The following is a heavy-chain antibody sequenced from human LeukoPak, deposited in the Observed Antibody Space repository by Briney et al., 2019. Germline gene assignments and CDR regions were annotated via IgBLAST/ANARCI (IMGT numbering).Heavy chain of an antibody. V-gene: IGHV3-7*03. CDR1: GFTFNSYW. J-gene: IGHJ5*02. Sequence: PGGSLRLSCAASGFTFNSYWMSWVRQAPGKGLEWVANIKQDGGAKYYVGSVKGRFSISRDNAKNSLYLQMNSLRAEDTAVYYCAKNRDILTGSSQFDPWGQGTLVTVSS. CDR3: AKNRDILTGSSQFDP. D-gene: IGHD3-9*01. CDR2: IKQDGGAK.